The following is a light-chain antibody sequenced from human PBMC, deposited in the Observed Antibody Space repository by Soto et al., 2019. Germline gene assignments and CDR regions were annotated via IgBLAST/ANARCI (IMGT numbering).Light chain of an antibody. V-gene: IGKV1-6*01. Sequence: AIQMTQSPSSLSASVGDRVTITCRASQGIRNDLGWYQQKPGKATKLLIYAASTLQSGVPSRFSVSGSGTDFTLTISSLQPEDFAKYYCLHDYDFPLTFGQGTTVEI. CDR3: LHDYDFPLT. CDR1: QGIRND. J-gene: IGKJ1*01. CDR2: AAS.